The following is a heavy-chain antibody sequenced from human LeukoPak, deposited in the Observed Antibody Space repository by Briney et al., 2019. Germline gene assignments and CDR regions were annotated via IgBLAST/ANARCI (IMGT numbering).Heavy chain of an antibody. J-gene: IGHJ4*02. CDR2: ISGSGGST. V-gene: IGHV3-23*01. Sequence: GGSLRLSCAASGFTFSSYAMSWVRQAPGKGLEWVSDISGSGGSTDYAGSVKGRFTISRDNSKSTLYLQMNSLRAEDTAVYYCAKSQSQTGSSWSFDYWGQGTLVTVSS. CDR1: GFTFSSYA. CDR3: AKSQSQTGSSWSFDY. D-gene: IGHD6-13*01.